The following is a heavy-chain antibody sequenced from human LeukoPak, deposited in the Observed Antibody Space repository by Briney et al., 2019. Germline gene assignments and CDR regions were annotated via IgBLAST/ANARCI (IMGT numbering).Heavy chain of an antibody. V-gene: IGHV3-48*02. D-gene: IGHD6-19*01. CDR3: ARDSSGWDYYYYGMDV. CDR2: ITASGTAM. CDR1: GFTFSSYS. Sequence: GGSLRLSCAASGFTFSSYSMNWVRQAPGKGLEWVSHITASGTAMFYADSVKGRFTISRDNAKNSLYLQMNSLRDEDTAVYYCARDSSGWDYYYYGMDVWGQGTTVTVSS. J-gene: IGHJ6*02.